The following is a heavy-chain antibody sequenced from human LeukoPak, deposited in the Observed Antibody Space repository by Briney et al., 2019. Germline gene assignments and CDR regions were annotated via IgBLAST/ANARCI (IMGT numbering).Heavy chain of an antibody. CDR3: ARLFGELLLPSDHFYYMDV. CDR1: GYTFTASG. CDR2: INPYNDIT. J-gene: IGHJ6*03. V-gene: IGHV1-18*01. Sequence: ASVKLSCKASGYTFTASGLCWVRQAPGQGLEWMGWINPYNDITDYAQTFKGRVTMTTDTSTSTAYMELRSLRSDDTAVYYCARLFGELLLPSDHFYYMDVWGKGTAVTVS. D-gene: IGHD3-10*02.